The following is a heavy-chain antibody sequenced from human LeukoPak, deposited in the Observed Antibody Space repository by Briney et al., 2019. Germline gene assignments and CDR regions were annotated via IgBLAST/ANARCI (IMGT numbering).Heavy chain of an antibody. D-gene: IGHD3-16*01. J-gene: IGHJ6*03. V-gene: IGHV4-34*01. CDR1: GGSFSGYY. CDR2: INHSGST. Sequence: SETLSLTCAVYGGSFSGYYWSWIRQPPGKGLEWIGEINHSGSTSYNPSLKSRVTISVDTSKNQFSLKLSSVTAADTAVYYCARGSVWAPYYYYYMDVWGKGTTVTVSS. CDR3: ARGSVWAPYYYYYMDV.